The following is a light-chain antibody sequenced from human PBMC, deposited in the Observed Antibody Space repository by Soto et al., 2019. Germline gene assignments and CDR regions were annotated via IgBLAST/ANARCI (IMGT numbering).Light chain of an antibody. J-gene: IGLJ1*01. CDR2: DVN. CDR3: SSYTSSSSYV. V-gene: IGLV2-14*03. CDR1: SSDVGGYNY. Sequence: QSALTQPASVSGSPGQPITIPCTGTSSDVGGYNYVSWYQQHPGKAPKVMIYDVNNRPSGVSNRFSGSKSGNTASLTISGLQAEDEADYYCSSYTSSSSYVFGTGTKVTVL.